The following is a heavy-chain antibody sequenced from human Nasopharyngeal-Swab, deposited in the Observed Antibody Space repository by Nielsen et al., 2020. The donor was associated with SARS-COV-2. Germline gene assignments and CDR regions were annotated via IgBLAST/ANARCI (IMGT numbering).Heavy chain of an antibody. Sequence: GGSLRLSCAASGFTFNNYNFNWVRQAPGKGLEWVSSISSRSSYIYYADPVKGRFPIPRDNAKNSLYLQMNSLRAADTAVYYCARAGLDYDFWSAYFMDVWGQGTTVTVSS. V-gene: IGHV3-21*01. CDR2: ISSRSSYI. CDR1: GFTFNNYN. D-gene: IGHD3-3*01. J-gene: IGHJ6*02. CDR3: ARAGLDYDFWSAYFMDV.